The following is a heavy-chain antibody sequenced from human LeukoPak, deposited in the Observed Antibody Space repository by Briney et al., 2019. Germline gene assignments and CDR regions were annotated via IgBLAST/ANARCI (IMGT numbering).Heavy chain of an antibody. CDR1: GGTFSSYA. D-gene: IGHD2-2*02. Sequence: SVKVSCKASGGTFSSYAISWVRQAPGQGLEWMGGTIPIFGTANYAQKFQGRVTITADESTSTAYMELSSLRSEDTAVYYCARYCSSTSCYSFSYYGMDVWGQGTTVTVSS. CDR2: TIPIFGTA. V-gene: IGHV1-69*13. J-gene: IGHJ6*02. CDR3: ARYCSSTSCYSFSYYGMDV.